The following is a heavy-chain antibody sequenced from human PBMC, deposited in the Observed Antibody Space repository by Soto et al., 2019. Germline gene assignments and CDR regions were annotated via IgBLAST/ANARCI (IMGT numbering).Heavy chain of an antibody. CDR2: ISYDGSNK. CDR1: GFTFSSYG. CDR3: AKDFGSSGWYWPATLDY. D-gene: IGHD6-13*01. V-gene: IGHV3-30*18. J-gene: IGHJ4*02. Sequence: QVQLVESGGGVVQPGRSLRLSCAASGFTFSSYGMHWVRQAPGKGLEWVAVISYDGSNKYYADSVKGRFSISRDNSKNTLYLQMNSLRAEDTAVYYCAKDFGSSGWYWPATLDYWGQGTLVTVSS.